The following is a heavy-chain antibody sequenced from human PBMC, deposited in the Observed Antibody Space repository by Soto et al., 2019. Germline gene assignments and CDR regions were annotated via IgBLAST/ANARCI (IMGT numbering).Heavy chain of an antibody. CDR1: GFSLSTSGMR. CDR2: IDWDDDK. V-gene: IGHV2-70*04. Sequence: SGPTLVNPTQPLTLTCTFSGFSLSTSGMRVSWIRQPPGKALEWLARIDWDDDKFYSTSLKTRLTISKDTSKNQVVLTMTNMDPVDTATYYRARDPLGYYGMDVWGQGTTVTVSS. CDR3: ARDPLGYYGMDV. D-gene: IGHD3-16*01. J-gene: IGHJ6*02.